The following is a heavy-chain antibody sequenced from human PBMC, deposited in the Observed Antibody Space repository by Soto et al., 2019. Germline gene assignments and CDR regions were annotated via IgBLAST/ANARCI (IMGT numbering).Heavy chain of an antibody. CDR3: APHVSCSGGSCKYDAFAI. D-gene: IGHD2-15*01. V-gene: IGHV3-23*01. Sequence: EVQVLESGGGLVQPGGSLRLSCEGSGFTVSSHAMTWIRQAPGKGPEWVSTVTADGGTYYADSVKGRFAMSRDTSENKLYLQMNSLGAEDTAAYYCAPHVSCSGGSCKYDAFAIRGQGTMVTVSS. CDR1: GFTVSSHA. J-gene: IGHJ3*02. CDR2: VTADGGT.